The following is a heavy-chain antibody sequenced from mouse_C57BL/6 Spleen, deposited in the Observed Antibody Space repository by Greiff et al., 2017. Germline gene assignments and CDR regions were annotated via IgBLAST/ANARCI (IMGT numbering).Heavy chain of an antibody. CDR3: ASYGNYEGY. CDR2: IYPGDGDT. Sequence: VQLQQSGPELVKPGASVKISCKASGYAFSSSWMNWVKQRPGKGLEWIGRIYPGDGDTNYNGKFKGKATLTADKSSSTAYMQLSSLTSEDSAVYFCASYGNYEGYWGQCTTLTVAS. D-gene: IGHD2-1*01. J-gene: IGHJ2*01. CDR1: GYAFSSSW. V-gene: IGHV1-82*01.